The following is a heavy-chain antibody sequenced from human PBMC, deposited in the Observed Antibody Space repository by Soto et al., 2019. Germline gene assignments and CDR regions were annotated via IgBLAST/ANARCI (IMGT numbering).Heavy chain of an antibody. CDR2: IYYSGST. CDR1: GSSISSYY. V-gene: IGHV4-59*01. CDR3: ARGAHLYSRAGISNTFDY. D-gene: IGHD6-25*01. J-gene: IGHJ4*02. Sequence: SETLSLTCTVSGSSISSYYWSWIRQPPGKGLEWIGYIYYSGSTNYNPSLKSRVTISVDTSKNQFSLKLSSVTAADTAVYYCARGAHLYSRAGISNTFDYWGQGTLVTVSS.